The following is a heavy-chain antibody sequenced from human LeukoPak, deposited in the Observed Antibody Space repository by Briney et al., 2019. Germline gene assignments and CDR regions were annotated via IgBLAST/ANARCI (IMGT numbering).Heavy chain of an antibody. Sequence: GGSLRLSCAASGFTFDSYWMNWVRQAPGKGLEWVANIKQDGSEKYYVDSVKGRFTISRDNAKNSLYLQTNSLRAEDTAVYYCARIGGIGKLVGGYDFDYWGQGTLVTVSS. V-gene: IGHV3-7*01. D-gene: IGHD5-12*01. CDR3: ARIGGIGKLVGGYDFDY. J-gene: IGHJ4*02. CDR2: IKQDGSEK. CDR1: GFTFDSYW.